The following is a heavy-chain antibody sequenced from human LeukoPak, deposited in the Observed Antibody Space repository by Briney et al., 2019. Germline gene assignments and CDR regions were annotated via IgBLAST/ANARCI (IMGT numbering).Heavy chain of an antibody. D-gene: IGHD6-13*01. CDR1: GYIFTSYS. V-gene: IGHV1-18*01. CDR2: ISAYNGDT. CDR3: AREEGAPIAAANI. Sequence: ASVKVSCKASGYIFTSYSISWVRQAPGQGLEWMGWISAYNGDTNYVQKFQGRVTTTTDTSTSTAYMELKSLRSDDTAVYYCAREEGAPIAAANIWGLGTKVTVSS. J-gene: IGHJ3*02.